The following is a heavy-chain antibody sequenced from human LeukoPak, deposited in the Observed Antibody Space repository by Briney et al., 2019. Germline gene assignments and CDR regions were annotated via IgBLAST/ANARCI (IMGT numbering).Heavy chain of an antibody. D-gene: IGHD6-19*01. J-gene: IGHJ5*02. CDR1: GYTFTGYY. Sequence: PSVKVSCKASGYTFTGYYMHWVRQAPGQGLEWMGWIHPNSGGTNYVQKFQGRVTMTRDRSISTAYMELSRLRSDDTAVCYCARGPRIAVAGTEDWFDPWGQGTLVTVSS. V-gene: IGHV1-2*02. CDR3: ARGPRIAVAGTEDWFDP. CDR2: IHPNSGGT.